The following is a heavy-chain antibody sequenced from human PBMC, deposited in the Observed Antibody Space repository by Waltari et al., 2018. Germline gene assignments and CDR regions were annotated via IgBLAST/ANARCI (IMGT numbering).Heavy chain of an antibody. CDR3: ARMGYYYDSSGYYYYFDY. CDR1: GGSISSSSYY. D-gene: IGHD3-22*01. J-gene: IGHJ4*02. CDR2: IYYSGST. Sequence: QLQLQESGPGLVKPSETLSLTCTVSGGSISSSSYYWGWIRQPPGQGLEWIGSIYYSGSTYYNPSLKSRVTISVDTSKNQFSLKLSSVTAADTAVYYCARMGYYYDSSGYYYYFDYWGQGTLVTVSS. V-gene: IGHV4-39*01.